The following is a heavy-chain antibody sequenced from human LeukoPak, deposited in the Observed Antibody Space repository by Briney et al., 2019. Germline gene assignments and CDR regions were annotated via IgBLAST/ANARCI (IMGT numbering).Heavy chain of an antibody. Sequence: AASVKVSCKASGGTFSSYAISWVRQAPGQGLEWMGGIIPIFGTANYAQKFQGRVTITADESTSTAYIELRSLTSDDTAAYYCARDWWGYDVLTGDNWFDPWGQGTLVTVSS. CDR2: IIPIFGTA. D-gene: IGHD3-9*01. V-gene: IGHV1-69*13. J-gene: IGHJ5*02. CDR3: ARDWWGYDVLTGDNWFDP. CDR1: GGTFSSYA.